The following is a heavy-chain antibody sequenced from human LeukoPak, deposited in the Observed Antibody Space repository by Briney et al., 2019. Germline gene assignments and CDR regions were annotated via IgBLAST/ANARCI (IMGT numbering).Heavy chain of an antibody. Sequence: GRSLRLSCAASGFTFSSYAMHWVRQAPGKGLEWVAVISYDGSNKYYADSVKGRFTISRDNSKNTLYLQMNSLRAEDTAVYYCARSYDSSGYYFDYWGQGTLVTVSS. D-gene: IGHD3-22*01. CDR2: ISYDGSNK. V-gene: IGHV3-30*04. CDR3: ARSYDSSGYYFDY. CDR1: GFTFSSYA. J-gene: IGHJ4*02.